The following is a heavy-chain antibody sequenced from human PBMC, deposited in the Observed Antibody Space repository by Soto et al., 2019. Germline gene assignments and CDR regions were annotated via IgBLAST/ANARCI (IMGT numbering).Heavy chain of an antibody. V-gene: IGHV1-18*01. CDR3: AGVLCVPVFCSGASCRHDAFVA. CDR1: GYTFNSYG. J-gene: IGHJ3*01. D-gene: IGHD2-15*01. Sequence: GASVKVSCTSSGYTFNSYGISGVRQAPGQGLEWMGWISAYNGNTNYAQKLQGRVTMTTDTSTSTAYMELRSLRSDDTAVYYCAGVLCVPVFCSGASCRHDAFVAWGQGNMVTV. CDR2: ISAYNGNT.